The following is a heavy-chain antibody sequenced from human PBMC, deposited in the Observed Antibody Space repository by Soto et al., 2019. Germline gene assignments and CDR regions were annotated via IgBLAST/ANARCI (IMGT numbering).Heavy chain of an antibody. CDR3: ANGPISRYGVAV. CDR1: GFTFSSYA. Sequence: EEQLLESGGGLVQPGGSLRLSCAASGFTFSSYAMSWVRQAPGKGLEWVSSIYSSGDRKYFADSVKGRFTISRDNSKNTLYLQMSSLGAEDTAVCYCANGPISRYGVAVWGQGTAVPVSS. D-gene: IGHD3-3*01. V-gene: IGHV3-23*01. J-gene: IGHJ6*02. CDR2: IYSSGDRK.